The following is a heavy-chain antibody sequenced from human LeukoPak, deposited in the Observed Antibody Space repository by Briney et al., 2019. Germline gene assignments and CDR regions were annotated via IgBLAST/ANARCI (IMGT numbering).Heavy chain of an antibody. Sequence: SETLSLTCTVSGGSISGYYWSWVRQPAGKGLEWIGRIYSSGSANYNPSLKSRVTMSVDTSNNQFSLKLTSVTAADTAVYYCAREVGIAAAGTLVVGGFDPWGQGTLVTVSS. CDR2: IYSSGSA. J-gene: IGHJ5*02. CDR3: AREVGIAAAGTLVVGGFDP. D-gene: IGHD6-13*01. CDR1: GGSISGYY. V-gene: IGHV4-4*07.